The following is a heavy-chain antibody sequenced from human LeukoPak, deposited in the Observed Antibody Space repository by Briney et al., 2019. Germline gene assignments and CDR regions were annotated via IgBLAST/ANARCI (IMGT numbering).Heavy chain of an antibody. CDR3: AGGWSSGWYPTDY. D-gene: IGHD6-19*01. CDR1: GVTFTNYA. CDR2: IRGNGETT. Sequence: GGSLRLSCAASGVTFTNYAMTWVRQAPGKGLEWVSSIRGNGETTYYADSVKGRFTISRDNSKNTLYLQMNSLRAEDTAVYYCAGGWSSGWYPTDYWGQGTLVTVSS. V-gene: IGHV3-23*01. J-gene: IGHJ4*02.